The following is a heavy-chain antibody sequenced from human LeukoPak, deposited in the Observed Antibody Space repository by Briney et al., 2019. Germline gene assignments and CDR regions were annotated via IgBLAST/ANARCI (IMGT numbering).Heavy chain of an antibody. CDR3: ARGVRDYDILTGYYRPYYYYYYMDV. V-gene: IGHV4-59*01. CDR1: GGSISSYY. D-gene: IGHD3-9*01. Sequence: SETLSLTCTVSGGSISSYYWSWIRQPPREGLEWIGYIYYRGSTNYNPCLKSRVTISVDTSKNQFSLKLSSVTAADTAVYYCARGVRDYDILTGYYRPYYYYYYMDVWGKGITVTVSS. J-gene: IGHJ6*03. CDR2: IYYRGST.